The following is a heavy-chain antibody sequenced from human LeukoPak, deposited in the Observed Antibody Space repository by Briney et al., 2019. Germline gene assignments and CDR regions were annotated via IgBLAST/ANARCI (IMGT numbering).Heavy chain of an antibody. Sequence: GGSLRLSCAASGFTFSSYGMHWVRQAPGKGLEWVAVISYDGSNKYYADSVKGRFTISRDNAKNSLILQPSSLTVADTGIYYCARDGSPNYGYYAFFDNWGQGTLVTVSS. CDR1: GFTFSSYG. V-gene: IGHV3-30*03. J-gene: IGHJ4*02. CDR3: ARDGSPNYGYYAFFDN. CDR2: ISYDGSNK. D-gene: IGHD1-26*01.